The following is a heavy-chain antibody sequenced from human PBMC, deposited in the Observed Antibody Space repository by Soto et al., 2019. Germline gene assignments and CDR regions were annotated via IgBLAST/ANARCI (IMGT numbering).Heavy chain of an antibody. D-gene: IGHD2-15*01. Sequence: PGESLKISCKASGYRFTNYWIGWVRQMPVKGLEWMGIIYPGDSDTRYSPSFQGQVTISGDKFISTAYLQWNSLKASDTAMYYCGRRVKVMVGGGYAFDIWGQGTMVTVSS. J-gene: IGHJ3*02. CDR1: GYRFTNYW. CDR2: IYPGDSDT. V-gene: IGHV5-51*01. CDR3: GRRVKVMVGGGYAFDI.